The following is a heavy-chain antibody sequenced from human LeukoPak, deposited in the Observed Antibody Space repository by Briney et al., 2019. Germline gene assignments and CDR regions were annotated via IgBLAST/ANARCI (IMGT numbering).Heavy chain of an antibody. CDR1: GFTFSLYG. V-gene: IGHV3-30*03. CDR2: ISYHGNNE. CDR3: ARCPESSGYYYELDS. D-gene: IGHD3-22*01. J-gene: IGHJ4*02. Sequence: GGCLRLSCAASGFTFSLYGMHWVRQAPGKGLEWVAVISYHGNNEYYADSVKGRFTISRDNSKNTLYLQMNSLTAEDTAVYYCARCPESSGYYYELDSWGQGTLVTVSS.